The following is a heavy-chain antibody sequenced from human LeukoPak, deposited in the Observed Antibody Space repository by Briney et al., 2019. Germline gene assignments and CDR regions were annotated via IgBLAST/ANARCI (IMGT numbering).Heavy chain of an antibody. J-gene: IGHJ4*02. CDR2: MSAGGDNT. D-gene: IGHD3-16*01. CDR3: ALDARLGESLR. Sequence: GGSLRLSCVGSGFSFRSYGMGSVRQAPGKGLEWVSSMSAGGDNTYYADSVKGRLTISRDNSESTLYLQLNTLRAEDTAVYYCALDARLGESLRWGQGALVTVSS. V-gene: IGHV3-23*01. CDR1: GFSFRSYG.